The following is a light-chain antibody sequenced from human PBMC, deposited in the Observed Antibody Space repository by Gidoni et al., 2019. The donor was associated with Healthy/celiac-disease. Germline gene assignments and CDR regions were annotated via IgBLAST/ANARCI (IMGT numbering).Light chain of an antibody. CDR1: SLRSYY. Sequence: SSELTQDPAVSVVLGQTVRITCQGDSLRSYYASWYQQKPGQAPVLVIYGKNNRPSGIPDRFSGSSSGNTASLTITGAQAEDEADYYCNSRDSSGNHEVVFGGGTKLTVL. J-gene: IGLJ2*01. CDR3: NSRDSSGNHEVV. CDR2: GKN. V-gene: IGLV3-19*01.